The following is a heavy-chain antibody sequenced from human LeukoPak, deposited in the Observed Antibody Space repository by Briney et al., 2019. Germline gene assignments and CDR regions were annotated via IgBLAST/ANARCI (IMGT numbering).Heavy chain of an antibody. CDR1: GGSITSYY. D-gene: IGHD1-26*01. V-gene: IGHV4-59*08. CDR3: ARHRDSGSRTAFDY. Sequence: SEPLSLTCTVSGGSITSYYWSWIRQPPGKGLEWIGYIHYSGNTNYNPSLKSRVTISVDTSKNQFSLKLSSVTAADTAVYYCARHRDSGSRTAFDYWGQGTLVTVSS. CDR2: IHYSGNT. J-gene: IGHJ4*02.